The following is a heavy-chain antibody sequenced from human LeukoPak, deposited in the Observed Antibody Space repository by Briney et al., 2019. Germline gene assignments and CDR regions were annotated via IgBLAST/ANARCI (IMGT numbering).Heavy chain of an antibody. CDR1: GYSISDGYY. CDR3: TRDLNGGDYYYMDV. J-gene: IGHJ6*03. D-gene: IGHD2-8*01. Sequence: SETLSLTCSVSGYSISDGYYWGWSRQPPGKGLEWIGIIYRSGITYYNPSLESRVTISVDTSKNQFSLKLRSVTAADTAVYYCTRDLNGGDYYYMDVWGKGTTVTVSS. CDR2: IYRSGIT. V-gene: IGHV4-38-2*02.